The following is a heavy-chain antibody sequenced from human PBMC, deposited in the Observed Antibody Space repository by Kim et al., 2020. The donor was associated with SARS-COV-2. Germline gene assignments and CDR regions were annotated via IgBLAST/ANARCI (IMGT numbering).Heavy chain of an antibody. J-gene: IGHJ6*02. D-gene: IGHD3-22*01. CDR3: AKDRDSSSSEWGYYYYGMDV. V-gene: IGHV3-33*06. Sequence: RITISRDNSKNTLYLQMNSLRAEDTAVYYCAKDRDSSSSEWGYYYYGMDVWGQGTTVIVSS.